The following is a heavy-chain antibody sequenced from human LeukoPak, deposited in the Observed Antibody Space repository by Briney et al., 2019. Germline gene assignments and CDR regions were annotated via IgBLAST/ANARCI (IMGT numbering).Heavy chain of an antibody. D-gene: IGHD1-26*01. CDR2: IYSDGST. V-gene: IGHV3-53*01. J-gene: IGHJ4*02. CDR1: GFTVRTDY. Sequence: GGSLRLSCAASGFTVRTDYMTWVRQAPGKGLEWVSIIYSDGSTYYSDSVRGRFSISRDNSKNTVYLQMDSLRAEDTAVYYCTRSVSGSYPIVHWGQGTLVTVSS. CDR3: TRSVSGSYPIVH.